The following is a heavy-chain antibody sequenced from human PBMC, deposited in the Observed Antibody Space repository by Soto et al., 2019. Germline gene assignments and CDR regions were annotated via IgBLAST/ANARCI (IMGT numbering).Heavy chain of an antibody. CDR3: AYLPCSGGSCYWFSFSGRDV. J-gene: IGHJ6*02. V-gene: IGHV2-5*02. Sequence: QITLKESGPTLVKHTQTLTLTCTFSGFSLSTSGVGVAWIRQPPGKALEWLALIYWADDKRYRPSLESRLTITKDTAKNQVVLTMTNMDPVDTATYDCAYLPCSGGSCYWFSFSGRDVWGQGTTGTVSS. CDR2: IYWADDK. D-gene: IGHD2-15*01. CDR1: GFSLSTSGVG.